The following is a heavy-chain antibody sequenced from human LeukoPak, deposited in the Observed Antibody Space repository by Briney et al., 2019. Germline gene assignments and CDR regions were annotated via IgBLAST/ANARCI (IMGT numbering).Heavy chain of an antibody. CDR3: ARDRGGACSGTSCYTGSLGY. CDR2: INPNSGGT. D-gene: IGHD2-2*02. Sequence: ASVKVSCKASGYTFTGYYMHWVRQAPGQGLEWMGWINPNSGGTNYAQKFQGRVTMTRDTSISTAYMELSRLRSDDTAVYYCARDRGGACSGTSCYTGSLGYWGQGTLVTVSS. CDR1: GYTFTGYY. V-gene: IGHV1-2*02. J-gene: IGHJ4*02.